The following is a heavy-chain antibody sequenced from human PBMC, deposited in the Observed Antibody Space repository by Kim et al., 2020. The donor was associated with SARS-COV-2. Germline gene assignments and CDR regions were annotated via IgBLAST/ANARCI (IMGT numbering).Heavy chain of an antibody. CDR2: IKSDGSST. CDR1: GFSFNSYW. D-gene: IGHD1-26*01. Sequence: GGSLRLSCAASGFSFNSYWMYWVRQAPGKGLVWVSRIKSDGSSTNYADSVKGRFTISRDNTKNTLYLQMNSLRAEDTAVYYCAGGATGSYWGQGTLVTVSS. CDR3: AGGATGSY. J-gene: IGHJ4*02. V-gene: IGHV3-74*01.